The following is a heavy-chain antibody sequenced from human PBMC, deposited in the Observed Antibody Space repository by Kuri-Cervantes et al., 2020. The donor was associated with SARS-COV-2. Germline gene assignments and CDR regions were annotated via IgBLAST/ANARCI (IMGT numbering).Heavy chain of an antibody. V-gene: IGHV4-39*01. D-gene: IGHD3-3*01. CDR1: GGSISSSSYY. Sequence: ESLKISCTVSGGSISSSSYYWGWIRQPPGKGLEWIGSIYYSGSTYYNPSLKSRLTISVDTSKNQYSLKLSSVTAADTAVYYCARGTYDFWTPDYWGQGTLVTVSS. J-gene: IGHJ4*02. CDR2: IYYSGST. CDR3: ARGTYDFWTPDY.